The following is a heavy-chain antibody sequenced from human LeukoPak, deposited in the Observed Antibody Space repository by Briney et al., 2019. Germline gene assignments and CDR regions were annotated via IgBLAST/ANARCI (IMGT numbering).Heavy chain of an antibody. CDR1: GFTFSSYA. V-gene: IGHV3-30*02. J-gene: IGHJ6*03. CDR3: AKDGKANWDTPTFYYYYYYMDV. D-gene: IGHD7-27*01. CDR2: IRYDGSNK. Sequence: GGSLRLSCAASGFTFSSYAMHWVRQAPGKGLEWVAFIRYDGSNKYYADSVKGRSTISRDNSKNTLYLQMNSLRAEDTAVYYCAKDGKANWDTPTFYYYYYYMDVWGKGTTVTVSS.